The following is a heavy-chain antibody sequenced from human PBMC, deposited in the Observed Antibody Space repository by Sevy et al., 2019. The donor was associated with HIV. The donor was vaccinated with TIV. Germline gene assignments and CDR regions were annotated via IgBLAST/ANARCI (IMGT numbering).Heavy chain of an antibody. CDR3: ARGTGGMDV. CDR2: IWYDGSNK. D-gene: IGHD2-2*01. CDR1: GFTFSSYG. J-gene: IGHJ6*02. V-gene: IGHV3-33*01. Sequence: GGSLRLSCAASGFTFSSYGMHWVRQAPGKGLEWVAVIWYDGSNKYYADSVKSRFTISRDNSKNTLYLQMNSLRAEDTAVYYCARGTGGMDVWGQGTTVTVSS.